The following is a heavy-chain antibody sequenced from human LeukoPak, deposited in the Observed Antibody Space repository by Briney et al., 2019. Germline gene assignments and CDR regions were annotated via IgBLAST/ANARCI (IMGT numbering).Heavy chain of an antibody. J-gene: IGHJ6*03. CDR2: INPNSGGT. Sequence: EASVKVSCKASGYTFTGYYMHWVRQAPGQGLEWMGWINPNSGGTNYAQKFQGRVTMTRDTSISTAYMELSRLRSDDTAVYYCAVTYSGSRYYYYYMDVWGKGTTVTVSS. CDR1: GYTFTGYY. D-gene: IGHD1-26*01. V-gene: IGHV1-2*02. CDR3: AVTYSGSRYYYYYMDV.